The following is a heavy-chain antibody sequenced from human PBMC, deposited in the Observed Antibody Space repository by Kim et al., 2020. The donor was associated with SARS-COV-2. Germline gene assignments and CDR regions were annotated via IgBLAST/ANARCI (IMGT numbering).Heavy chain of an antibody. Sequence: AESGGGRLNVSRDNTKNTLYLEMNSLRAEDTARYYCARSRWAQPYYFDYWGQGTLVTVS. J-gene: IGHJ4*02. CDR3: ARSRWAQPYYFDY. D-gene: IGHD1-1*01. V-gene: IGHV3-23*01.